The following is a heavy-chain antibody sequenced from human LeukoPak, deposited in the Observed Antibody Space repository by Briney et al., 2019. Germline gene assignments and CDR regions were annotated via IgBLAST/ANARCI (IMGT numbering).Heavy chain of an antibody. D-gene: IGHD5-12*01. J-gene: IGHJ1*01. CDR2: MYYSGST. Sequence: SETLSLTCTVSGDSISSYYWSWIRQPPGKGLEWIGDMYYSGSTSYNPSLKSRVTISADTSKNQFSLKLSSVTAADTAVYYCARVLRGYSGYDLGLIQHWGQGTLVTVSS. CDR3: ARVLRGYSGYDLGLIQH. V-gene: IGHV4-59*01. CDR1: GDSISSYY.